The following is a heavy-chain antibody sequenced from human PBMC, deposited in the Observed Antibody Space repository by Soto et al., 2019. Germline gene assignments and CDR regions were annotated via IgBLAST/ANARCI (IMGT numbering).Heavy chain of an antibody. V-gene: IGHV3-33*01. J-gene: IGHJ4*02. D-gene: IGHD3-22*01. CDR1: GFTFSSYV. Sequence: ESGGGVVQPGRSLRLSCAASGFTFSSYVMHWVRQAPDKGLEWVAVIWFDGNNKFYADSVKGRFTISRDNSKNTLYLQVNSLRAEDTAVYYCARGEYYDSGGYYFIDSWGQGTLVTVSS. CDR3: ARGEYYDSGGYYFIDS. CDR2: IWFDGNNK.